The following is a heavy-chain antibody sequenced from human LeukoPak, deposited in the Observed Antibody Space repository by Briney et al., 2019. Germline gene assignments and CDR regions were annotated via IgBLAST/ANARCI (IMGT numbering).Heavy chain of an antibody. Sequence: PGGSLRLSCAASGFTFSSYAMSWVRQAPGKGLEWVSAISGSGGSTYYADSVKGRFTISRDNSKNTLYLQMNSLRAEDTAVYYCAKDAVDDYVWGSYRYYYYGMDVWGQGTTVTVSS. CDR3: AKDAVDDYVWGSYRYYYYGMDV. CDR2: ISGSGGST. J-gene: IGHJ6*02. V-gene: IGHV3-23*01. D-gene: IGHD3-16*02. CDR1: GFTFSSYA.